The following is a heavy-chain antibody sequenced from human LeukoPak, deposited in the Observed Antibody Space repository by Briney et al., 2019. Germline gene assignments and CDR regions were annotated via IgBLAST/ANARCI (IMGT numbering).Heavy chain of an antibody. V-gene: IGHV3-74*01. CDR3: AKGYSVSPWSYFDY. J-gene: IGHJ4*02. Sequence: GGSLRLSCAASGFTFSNYWMHWVRQVPGKGLVWVSRINSDGSSTTYADSVKGRSTVSRDNAKNTLYLQMNSLRAEDTAVYFCAKGYSVSPWSYFDYWGQGTLVTVSS. CDR1: GFTFSNYW. CDR2: INSDGSST. D-gene: IGHD4-11*01.